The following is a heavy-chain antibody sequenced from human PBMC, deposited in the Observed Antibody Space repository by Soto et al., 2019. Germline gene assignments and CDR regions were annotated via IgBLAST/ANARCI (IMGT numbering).Heavy chain of an antibody. J-gene: IGHJ6*02. Sequence: QVQLVQSGAEVKKPGASVKVSCKASGYTFTSYDINWVRQATGQGLEWMGWMNPNSGNTGYAQKFQGRVTMTRNTSISTAYMELSSLRSEDTAVYYCQVLRYFDWLFSGGMDVWGQGTTVTVSS. CDR3: QVLRYFDWLFSGGMDV. CDR1: GYTFTSYD. CDR2: MNPNSGNT. V-gene: IGHV1-8*01. D-gene: IGHD3-9*01.